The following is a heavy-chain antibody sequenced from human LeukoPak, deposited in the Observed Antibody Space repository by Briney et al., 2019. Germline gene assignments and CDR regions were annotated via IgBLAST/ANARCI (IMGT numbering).Heavy chain of an antibody. J-gene: IGHJ5*02. CDR2: ISSNGGST. CDR1: GFTFSNNW. CDR3: ARDPKGSGSWYWIDP. V-gene: IGHV3-64*01. Sequence: GGSLRLSCAASGFTFSNNWMHWVRQAPGKGLEYVSAISSNGGSTYYANSVKGRFTISRDNSKNTLYLQMGSLRAEDTAVYYCARDPKGSGSWYWIDPWGQRTLVTVSS. D-gene: IGHD3-10*01.